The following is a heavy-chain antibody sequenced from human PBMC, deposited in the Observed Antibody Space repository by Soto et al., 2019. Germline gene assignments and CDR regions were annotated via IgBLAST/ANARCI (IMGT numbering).Heavy chain of an antibody. CDR2: INAGNGNT. Sequence: ASVKVSCKASGYTFTSYAISWVRQAPGQRLEWMGWINAGNGNTKYSQKFRGRVTITRDTSASTAYMELSSLRSEDTAVYYCARDFDDSSGYPDYWGQGTLVTVS. J-gene: IGHJ4*02. D-gene: IGHD3-22*01. CDR3: ARDFDDSSGYPDY. CDR1: GYTFTSYA. V-gene: IGHV1-3*01.